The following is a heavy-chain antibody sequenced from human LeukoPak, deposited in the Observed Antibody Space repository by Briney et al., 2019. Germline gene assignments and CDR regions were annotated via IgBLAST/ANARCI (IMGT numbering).Heavy chain of an antibody. Sequence: SQTLSLTCAISGDSVSSNSAAWNWIRQSPSRGLEWLGRTYYRSKWYNDYAVSVKSRITINPDTSKNQFSLQLNSVTPEDTAVYYCARGVAVLDRYYYYYYGMDVWGQGTTVTVSS. CDR1: GDSVSSNSAA. D-gene: IGHD6-19*01. CDR3: ARGVAVLDRYYYYYYGMDV. V-gene: IGHV6-1*01. J-gene: IGHJ6*02. CDR2: TYYRSKWYN.